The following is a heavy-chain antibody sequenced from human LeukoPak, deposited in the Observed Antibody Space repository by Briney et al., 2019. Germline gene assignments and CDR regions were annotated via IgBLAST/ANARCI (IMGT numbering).Heavy chain of an antibody. CDR3: ASVRRGGRDY. Sequence: SVKVSCKASGGTLSSYAISWVRQAPGQGLEWMGGIIPIFGTANYAQKFQGRVTITADESTSTAYMELSSLRSEDTAVYYCASVRRGGRDYWGQGTLVTVSS. CDR2: IIPIFGTA. D-gene: IGHD2-15*01. J-gene: IGHJ4*02. V-gene: IGHV1-69*01. CDR1: GGTLSSYA.